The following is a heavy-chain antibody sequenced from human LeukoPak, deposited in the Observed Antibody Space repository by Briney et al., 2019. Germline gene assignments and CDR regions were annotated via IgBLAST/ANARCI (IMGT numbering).Heavy chain of an antibody. CDR3: ARSTSLGEYSSSSIDY. D-gene: IGHD6-6*01. Sequence: SQTLSLTCTVSGGSISSGGYYWSWIRQPPGKGLEWIGYIYHSGSTYYNPSLKGRVTISVDRSKNQFSLKLSSVTAADTAVYYCARSTSLGEYSSSSIDYWGQGTLVTVSS. V-gene: IGHV4-30-2*01. J-gene: IGHJ4*02. CDR1: GGSISSGGYY. CDR2: IYHSGST.